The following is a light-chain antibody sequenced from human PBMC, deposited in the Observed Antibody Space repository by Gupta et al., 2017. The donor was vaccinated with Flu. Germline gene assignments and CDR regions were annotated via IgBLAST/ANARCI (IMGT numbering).Light chain of an antibody. CDR2: NVS. CDR3: LHDYNYPLT. J-gene: IGKJ4*01. CDR1: QDIRNT. V-gene: IGKV1-6*01. Sequence: AIQMTQSPSSLSASVGDRVTITCLASQDIRNTLGWYQQKPGKAPKLLMYNVSTLQSGVPSRFSGSGSGTDFTLTISSLQPEDLATYYCLHDYNYPLTFGGGTKVEIK.